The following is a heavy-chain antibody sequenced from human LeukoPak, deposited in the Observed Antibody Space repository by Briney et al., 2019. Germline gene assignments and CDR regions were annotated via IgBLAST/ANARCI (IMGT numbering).Heavy chain of an antibody. CDR3: AKARDSSGWYFDY. CDR1: GFTFSSYA. V-gene: IGHV3-23*01. D-gene: IGHD6-19*01. J-gene: IGHJ4*02. CDR2: ISGSGGST. Sequence: QPGGSLRLSCAASGFTFSSYAMSWVRQAPGKGLEWVSAISGSGGSTYYADPVKGRFTISRDNSKNTLYLQMNSLRAEDTAVYYCAKARDSSGWYFDYWGQGTLVTVSS.